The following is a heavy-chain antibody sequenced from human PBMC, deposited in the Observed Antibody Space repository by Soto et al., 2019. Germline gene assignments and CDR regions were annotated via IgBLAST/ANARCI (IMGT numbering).Heavy chain of an antibody. CDR2: IYYSGST. J-gene: IGHJ5*02. CDR3: ARAWFDWAESDNWFAP. D-gene: IGHD3-9*01. V-gene: IGHV4-31*03. Sequence: LSLTCTVSGGSISSGGYYWSWIRQHPGKGLEWIGYIYYSGSTYYNPSLKSRVTISVDTSKNQFSLKLSSVTAADTAVYYCARAWFDWAESDNWFAPGGKGTLVTVSS. CDR1: GGSISSGGYY.